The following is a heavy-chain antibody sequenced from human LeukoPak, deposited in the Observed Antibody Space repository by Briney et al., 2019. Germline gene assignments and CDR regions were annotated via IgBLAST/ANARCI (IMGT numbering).Heavy chain of an antibody. CDR3: ARDCSSTSCKGYYYGMDV. Sequence: PGRSLRLSCAASGFTFSSYGMHWVRQAPGKGLEWVAVIWYDGSNKYYAGSVKGRFTISRDNSKNTLYLQMNSLRAEDTAVYYCARDCSSTSCKGYYYGMDVWGQGTTVTVSS. D-gene: IGHD2-2*01. CDR1: GFTFSSYG. J-gene: IGHJ6*02. V-gene: IGHV3-33*01. CDR2: IWYDGSNK.